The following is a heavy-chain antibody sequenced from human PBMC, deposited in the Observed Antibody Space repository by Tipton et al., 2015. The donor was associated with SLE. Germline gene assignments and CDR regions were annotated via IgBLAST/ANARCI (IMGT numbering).Heavy chain of an antibody. CDR2: IYHSGST. CDR1: GDSITSITRTNW. D-gene: IGHD5-12*01. J-gene: IGHJ4*02. CDR3: ARDRSRGYGSFDD. Sequence: TLSLTCTVSGDSITSITRTNWWSWVRQPPGKGLEWIGEIYHSGSTNYKPSLKSRVIISVDKSKNQFSLKLTSVTAADTAVYYCARDRSRGYGSFDDWGQGTLVTVSS. V-gene: IGHV4-4*02.